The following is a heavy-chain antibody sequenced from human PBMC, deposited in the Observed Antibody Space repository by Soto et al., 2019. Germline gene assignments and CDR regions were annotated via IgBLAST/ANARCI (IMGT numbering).Heavy chain of an antibody. CDR2: ISTYNSRT. CDR1: GYTFTSHG. Sequence: QDQLVQSGAEVKKPGASVKISCEASGYTFTSHGISWVRQAPGQGLEWLGWISTYNSRTHYAQKVQGRVPMTTDTATRTAYLDLRSLTSDDTASYYCARARYCASPRCYKHDYSGMDTLGQGTTVTVSS. V-gene: IGHV1-18*04. CDR3: ARARYCASPRCYKHDYSGMDT. J-gene: IGHJ6*02. D-gene: IGHD2-2*02.